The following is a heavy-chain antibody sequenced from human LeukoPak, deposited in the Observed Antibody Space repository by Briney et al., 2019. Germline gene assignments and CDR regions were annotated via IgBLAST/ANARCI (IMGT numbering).Heavy chain of an antibody. D-gene: IGHD5-18*01. V-gene: IGHV1-69*05. CDR2: IIPIFGTA. CDR1: GGTFSSYA. J-gene: IGHJ3*02. Sequence: SVKVSCKASGGTFSSYAISWVRQAPGQGLEWMGRIIPIFGTANYAQKFQGRVTITTDESTSTAYMELSSLRSEDTAVYYCVRERGYSYGSDAFDIWGQGTMVTVSS. CDR3: VRERGYSYGSDAFDI.